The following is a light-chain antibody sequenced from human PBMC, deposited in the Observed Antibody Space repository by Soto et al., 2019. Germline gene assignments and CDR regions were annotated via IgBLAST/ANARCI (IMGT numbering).Light chain of an antibody. CDR2: ASS. CDR3: QQTYSAPFT. Sequence: DIQMTQSPSSLSESVGDRFTITQRSSQSIGNDLSWYQQRPGKAPKLLFYASSSLPTGVPSRFSGSGSGTDFTLTLSSLQPEDFATYFCQQTYSAPFTFGPGTKVDI. J-gene: IGKJ3*01. CDR1: QSIGND. V-gene: IGKV1-39*01.